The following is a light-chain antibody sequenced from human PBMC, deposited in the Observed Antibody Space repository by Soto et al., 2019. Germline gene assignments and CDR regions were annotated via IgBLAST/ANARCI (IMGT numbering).Light chain of an antibody. J-gene: IGKJ1*01. CDR2: DAS. V-gene: IGKV1-5*01. Sequence: DIVMPQSPATLPGSVGERGTIACRASQTISGWLAWYQQRPGKAPNLLIFDASTLESGVPSRFSGSGSGTEFTLPISSLHPDDCATYYCRQNKSDPGGFGQGT. CDR1: QTISGW. CDR3: RQNKSDPGG.